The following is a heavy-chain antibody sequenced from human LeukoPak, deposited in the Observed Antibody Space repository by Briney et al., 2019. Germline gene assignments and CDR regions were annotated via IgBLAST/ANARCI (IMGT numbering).Heavy chain of an antibody. D-gene: IGHD2-15*01. CDR2: IYYSGST. J-gene: IGHJ4*02. CDR1: GGPISSYY. Sequence: PSETLSLTCTVSGGPISSYYWSWIRQPPGKGLEWIGYIYYSGSTNYNPSLKSRVTISVDTSKNQFSLKLSSVTAADTAVYYCARHNPYCSGGSCYDGGDCWGQGTLVTVSS. V-gene: IGHV4-59*08. CDR3: ARHNPYCSGGSCYDGGDC.